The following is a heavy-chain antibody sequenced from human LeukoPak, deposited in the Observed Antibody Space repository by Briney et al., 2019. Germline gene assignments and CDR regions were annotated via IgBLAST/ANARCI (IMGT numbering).Heavy chain of an antibody. V-gene: IGHV1-8*01. D-gene: IGHD3-3*01. CDR3: ASGITIFEPHYGMDV. J-gene: IGHJ6*02. CDR2: MYPNSGNT. CDR1: GYTFTSYD. Sequence: GASVKVSCKASGYTFTSYDINWVRQATGQGLEWMGWMYPNSGNTGYAQKFQGRVTMTRNTSISTAYMELSSLRSEDTAVYYCASGITIFEPHYGMDVWGQGTTVTVSS.